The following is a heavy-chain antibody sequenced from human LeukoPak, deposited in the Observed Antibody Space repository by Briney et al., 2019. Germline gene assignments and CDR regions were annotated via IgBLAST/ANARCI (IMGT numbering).Heavy chain of an antibody. V-gene: IGHV4-59*08. J-gene: IGHJ6*03. CDR1: GGSISSYY. CDR2: IYYSGST. D-gene: IGHD2-21*01. Sequence: SETLSLTCTVSGGSISSYYWSWIRQPPGKGLEWIGYIYYSGSTNYNPSLKSRVTISVDTSKNQFSLKLSSVTAADTAVYYCARHVVVIAPYYMDVWGKGTTVTVSS. CDR3: ARHVVVIAPYYMDV.